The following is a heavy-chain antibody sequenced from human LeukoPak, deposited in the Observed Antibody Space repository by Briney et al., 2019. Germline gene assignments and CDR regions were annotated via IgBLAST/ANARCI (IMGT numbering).Heavy chain of an antibody. CDR1: GGSISSYY. D-gene: IGHD3-22*01. CDR3: ARAYYYDSSDWFDP. J-gene: IGHJ5*02. V-gene: IGHV4-4*07. CDR2: IYTSGST. Sequence: PSETLSLTCTVSGGSISSYYWSWIRQPAGKGLEWTERIYTSGSTNYNPSLKSRVTMSVDTSKNQFSLKLSSVTAADTAVYYCARAYYYDSSDWFDPWGQGTLVTVSS.